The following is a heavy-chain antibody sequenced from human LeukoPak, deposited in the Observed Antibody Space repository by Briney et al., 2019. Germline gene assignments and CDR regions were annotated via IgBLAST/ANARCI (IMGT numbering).Heavy chain of an antibody. J-gene: IGHJ5*02. CDR3: ARDRHGSGSAHSFDP. D-gene: IGHD3-10*01. V-gene: IGHV4-59*01. CDR2: IYSTGST. CDR1: GGSISSYY. Sequence: SETLSLTCTVSGGSISSYYWRWIRQPPGKGLEWIGYIYSTGSTNYNPSLKSRVTISVDTSKNQFSLKLSSVTAADTAVYYCARDRHGSGSAHSFDPWGQGTLVTVSS.